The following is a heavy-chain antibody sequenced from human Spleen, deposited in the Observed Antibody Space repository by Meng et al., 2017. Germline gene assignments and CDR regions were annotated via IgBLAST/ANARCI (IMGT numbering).Heavy chain of an antibody. V-gene: IGHV3-33*01. Sequence: GSLRLSCAASGFTFSSYGMHWVRQAPGKGLEWVAVIWYDGSNKYYADSVKGRFTISRDNSKNTLYLQMNSLRAEDTAVYYCARDVYYDSSGYQAYWGQGTLVTVSS. D-gene: IGHD3-22*01. CDR2: IWYDGSNK. J-gene: IGHJ4*02. CDR1: GFTFSSYG. CDR3: ARDVYYDSSGYQAY.